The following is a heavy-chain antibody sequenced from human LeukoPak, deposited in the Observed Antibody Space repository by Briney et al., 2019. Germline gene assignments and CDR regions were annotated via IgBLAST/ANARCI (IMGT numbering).Heavy chain of an antibody. Sequence: GGSLRLSRAASGFTFDDYAMHWVRRAPGKGLEWVSGISWNSGSIGYADSVKGRFTISRDNAKNFLYLQMNSLRAEDTALYYCAKVGDPGIAAAGGLDYWGQGTLVTVSS. CDR3: AKVGDPGIAAAGGLDY. D-gene: IGHD6-13*01. CDR2: ISWNSGSI. CDR1: GFTFDDYA. J-gene: IGHJ4*02. V-gene: IGHV3-9*01.